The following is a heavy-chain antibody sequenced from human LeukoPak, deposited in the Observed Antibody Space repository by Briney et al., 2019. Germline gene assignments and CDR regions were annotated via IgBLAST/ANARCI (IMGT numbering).Heavy chain of an antibody. CDR2: IKRDGSEK. CDR3: ARDRDGSTLGLFDF. J-gene: IGHJ4*02. V-gene: IGHV3-7*01. D-gene: IGHD2-2*03. Sequence: PGGSLRLSCAASGFTFSSYNMNWVRQAPGKGLEWVAKIKRDGSEKQYVDSVKGRFTISRDNAKNSLYLEMNSLRAEDTAVYYCARDRDGSTLGLFDFWGQGTLVTVSS. CDR1: GFTFSSYN.